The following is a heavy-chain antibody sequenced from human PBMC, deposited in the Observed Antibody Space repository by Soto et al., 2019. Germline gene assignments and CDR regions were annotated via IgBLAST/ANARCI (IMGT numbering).Heavy chain of an antibody. Sequence: GESLKIPCPGSRYSCAILWIRWVRQITGTYLEWMGIIYPGDSDTRYSPSFQGQVTISADKSISTAYLQWSSLKASDTAMYYCAKLKESSSWLEYNWFDPWGQGTLVTVSS. V-gene: IGHV5-51*01. CDR3: AKLKESSSWLEYNWFDP. D-gene: IGHD6-13*01. J-gene: IGHJ5*02. CDR1: RYSCAILW. CDR2: IYPGDSDT.